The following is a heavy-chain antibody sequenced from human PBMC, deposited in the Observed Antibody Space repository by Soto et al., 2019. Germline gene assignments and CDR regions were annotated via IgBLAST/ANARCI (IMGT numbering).Heavy chain of an antibody. D-gene: IGHD2-2*01. V-gene: IGHV4-34*01. CDR1: GGSFSGYY. Sequence: SETLSLTCAVYGGSFSGYYWSWIRQPPGKGLEWIGEINHSGSTNYNPSLKSRVTISVDTSKNQFSLKLSSVTAADTAVYYCARGRTPAAIAYWFDPWGQGTLVTVSS. J-gene: IGHJ5*02. CDR2: INHSGST. CDR3: ARGRTPAAIAYWFDP.